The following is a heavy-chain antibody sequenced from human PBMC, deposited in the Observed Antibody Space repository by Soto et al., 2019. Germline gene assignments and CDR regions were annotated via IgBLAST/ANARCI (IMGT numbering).Heavy chain of an antibody. Sequence: SGPTLVNPTQTLTLTCTFSGFSLSTSGMCVSWIRQPPGKALEWLALIDWDDDKYYSTSLKTRLTISKDTSKNQVVLTMTNMDPGNTPTYYCARIADDILPGSTFAYGAQGTLDPGSP. D-gene: IGHD3-9*01. CDR3: ARIADDILPGSTFAY. J-gene: IGHJ4*02. CDR2: IDWDDDK. CDR1: GFSLSTSGMC. V-gene: IGHV2-70*01.